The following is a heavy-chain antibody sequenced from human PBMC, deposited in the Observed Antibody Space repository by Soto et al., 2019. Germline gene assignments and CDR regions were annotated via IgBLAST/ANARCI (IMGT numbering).Heavy chain of an antibody. J-gene: IGHJ4*02. CDR3: ARVLPLGYCSGGSCYPTASFDY. D-gene: IGHD2-15*01. V-gene: IGHV4-59*01. Sequence: SETLSLTCTVSGGSISSYYWSWIRQPPGKGLEWIGYIYYSGSTDYNPSLKSRVTISVDTSKNQFSLKLSSVTAADTAVYYCARVLPLGYCSGGSCYPTASFDYWGQGTLVTVSS. CDR1: GGSISSYY. CDR2: IYYSGST.